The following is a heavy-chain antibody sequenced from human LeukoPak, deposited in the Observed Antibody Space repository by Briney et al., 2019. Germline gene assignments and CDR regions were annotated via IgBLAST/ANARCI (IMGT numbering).Heavy chain of an antibody. D-gene: IGHD2-2*01. Sequence: GASVTVSCKASGYTFTTYYMHWVRQAPGQGLEWMGWINPNSGGTNYAQKFQGRVTMTRDTSISTAYMELSRLRSDDTAVYYCARERVDIVVVPAPNWFDPWGQGTLVTVSS. CDR1: GYTFTTYY. CDR2: INPNSGGT. V-gene: IGHV1-2*02. CDR3: ARERVDIVVVPAPNWFDP. J-gene: IGHJ5*02.